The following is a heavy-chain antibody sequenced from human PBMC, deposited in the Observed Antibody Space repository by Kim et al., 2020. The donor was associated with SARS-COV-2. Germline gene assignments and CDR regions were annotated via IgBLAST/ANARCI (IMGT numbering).Heavy chain of an antibody. D-gene: IGHD6-6*01. V-gene: IGHV1-2*06. Sequence: ASVKVSCKASGYTFTGYYMHWVRQAPGQGLEWMGRINPNSGGTNYAQKFQGRVTMTRDTSISTAYMELSRLRSDDTAVYYCARDWLRSSSAGDYWGQGTLVTVSS. CDR3: ARDWLRSSSAGDY. J-gene: IGHJ4*02. CDR2: INPNSGGT. CDR1: GYTFTGYY.